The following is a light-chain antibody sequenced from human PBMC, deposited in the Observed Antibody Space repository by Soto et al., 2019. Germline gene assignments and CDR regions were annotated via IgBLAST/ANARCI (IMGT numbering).Light chain of an antibody. CDR3: QQSFTTPVT. V-gene: IGKV1-17*03. CDR1: QGISTY. J-gene: IGKJ1*01. Sequence: DIQMTQSPSVISASVGDRVTITCRASQGISTYLAWFQQKPGKVPQRLIYGASSLQSGVPSRFSGSGSGTEFTLTISSLQPEDFATYYCQQSFTTPVTFGQGTNVEIK. CDR2: GAS.